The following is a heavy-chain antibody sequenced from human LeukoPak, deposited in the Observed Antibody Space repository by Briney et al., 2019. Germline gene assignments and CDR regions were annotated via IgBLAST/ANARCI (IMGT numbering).Heavy chain of an antibody. CDR2: INGSGGST. J-gene: IGHJ4*02. CDR3: AKRIQSAMATGY. Sequence: GGSLRLSCAASGFTFSSYGMHWVRQAPGKGLEWVSDINGSGGSTYYADSVKGRFTISRDNSKNTLYLQMNGLRAEDTAVYYCAKRIQSAMATGYWGQGTLVTVSS. V-gene: IGHV3-23*01. D-gene: IGHD5-18*01. CDR1: GFTFSSYG.